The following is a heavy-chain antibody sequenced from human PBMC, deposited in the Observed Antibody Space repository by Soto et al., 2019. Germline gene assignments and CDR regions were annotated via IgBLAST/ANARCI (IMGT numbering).Heavy chain of an antibody. J-gene: IGHJ6*02. CDR1: GITFSKAW. D-gene: IGHD4-17*01. CDR3: TTNFYSDHGMDV. CDR2: IKSRSDGGTT. Sequence: GGSLRLSCAASGITFSKAWMNWVRQSPGKGLEWVGRIKSRSDGGTTDYAAPVKGRFTISRDDSKDTLWLQMNSLKTEDTAVYYCTTNFYSDHGMDVWGQGTTVTVFS. V-gene: IGHV3-15*01.